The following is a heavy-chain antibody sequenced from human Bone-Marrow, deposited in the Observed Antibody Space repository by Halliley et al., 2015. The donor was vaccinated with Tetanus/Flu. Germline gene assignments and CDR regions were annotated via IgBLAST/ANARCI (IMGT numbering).Heavy chain of an antibody. CDR2: LSGSGGST. Sequence: LSGSGGSTYYADFGKGRFTISRDNSKNRVYLQMSSLRAEDTAIYYCAKDKSGSGSYTHGMDVWGQGTTVTVSS. V-gene: IGHV3-23*01. D-gene: IGHD3-10*01. J-gene: IGHJ6*02. CDR3: AKDKSGSGSYTHGMDV.